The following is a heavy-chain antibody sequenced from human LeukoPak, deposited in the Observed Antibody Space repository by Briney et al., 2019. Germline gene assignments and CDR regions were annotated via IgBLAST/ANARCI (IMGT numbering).Heavy chain of an antibody. Sequence: PSETLSLTCTVSGDSISNYYWSWIRQPPGEGLEWIGYIYYTGSTSYNPSLKSRVTISVDTSKNQFSLRLSSVTAADTAVYYCARHWAAIGGNYPFADWGPVTLVTVSS. V-gene: IGHV4-59*08. CDR1: GDSISNYY. D-gene: IGHD1-26*01. CDR3: ARHWAAIGGNYPFAD. J-gene: IGHJ4*02. CDR2: IYYTGST.